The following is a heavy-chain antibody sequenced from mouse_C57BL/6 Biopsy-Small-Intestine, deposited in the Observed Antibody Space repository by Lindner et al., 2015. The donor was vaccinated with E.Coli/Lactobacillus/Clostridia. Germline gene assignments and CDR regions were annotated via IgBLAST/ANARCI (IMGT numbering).Heavy chain of an antibody. Sequence: SVKVSCKASRYTFTGYYIHWVRQAPGQGLEWMGWINPNSGGTNYAQKLQGWVTMTRDTSISTAYMELSRLRSDDTAVYYCARGGGYSGYGMDVWGQGITVTVSS. CDR2: INPNSGGT. V-gene: IGHV1-53*01. CDR1: RYTFTGYY. J-gene: IGHJ1*01. D-gene: IGHD1-1*01. CDR3: ARGGGYSGYGMDV.